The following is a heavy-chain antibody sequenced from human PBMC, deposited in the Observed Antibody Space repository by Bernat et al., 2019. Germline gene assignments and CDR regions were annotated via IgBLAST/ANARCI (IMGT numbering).Heavy chain of an antibody. V-gene: IGHV3-74*02. CDR1: GFAFSTYG. J-gene: IGHJ5*02. CDR3: ARAIPYDILTGNWFDP. CDR2: INSDGSST. Sequence: VQLVESGGGVVQPGRSLRLSCAASGFAFSTYGMHWVRQAPGKGLVWVSRINSDGSSTSYADSVKGRFTISRDNAKNTLYLQMNSLRAEDTAVYYCARAIPYDILTGNWFDPWGQGTLVTVSS. D-gene: IGHD3-9*01.